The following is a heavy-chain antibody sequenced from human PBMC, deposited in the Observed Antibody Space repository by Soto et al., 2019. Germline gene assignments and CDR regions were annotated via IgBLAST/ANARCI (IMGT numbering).Heavy chain of an antibody. CDR2: IYNSGST. V-gene: IGHV4-59*01. Sequence: SETLSLTCTVSGGSISSYYWSWIRRPPGKGLEWIGYIYNSGSTHSNPSLQSRVTISVDTSKNQFSLKLSSVTAADTGIYYCARARITMVREVIKYNMDVWGQGTTVTVS. CDR1: GGSISSYY. J-gene: IGHJ6*02. CDR3: ARARITMVREVIKYNMDV. D-gene: IGHD3-10*01.